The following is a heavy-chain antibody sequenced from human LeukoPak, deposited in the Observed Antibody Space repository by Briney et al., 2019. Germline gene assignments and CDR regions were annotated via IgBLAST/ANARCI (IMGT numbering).Heavy chain of an antibody. CDR3: ARVLDLSKRGLDAFDI. D-gene: IGHD3-16*01. CDR2: IYYSGST. Sequence: PSETLSLTCTVSGGSISSYYWSCIRHPPGRGLEWIAYIYYSGSTNYNPSLKSRVTISVDTSKNQFSLKLSSVTAADTAVYYCARVLDLSKRGLDAFDIWGQGTMVTVSS. J-gene: IGHJ3*02. CDR1: GGSISSYY. V-gene: IGHV4-59*01.